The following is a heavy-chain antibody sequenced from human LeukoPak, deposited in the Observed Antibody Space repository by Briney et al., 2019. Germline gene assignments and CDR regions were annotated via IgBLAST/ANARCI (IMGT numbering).Heavy chain of an antibody. CDR1: GFTFDDYA. D-gene: IGHD3-22*01. V-gene: IGHV3-9*01. CDR2: ISWNSGSI. Sequence: GGSLRLSCAASGFTFDDYAMHWVRQAPGKGLEWVSGISWNSGSIGYADSVKGRFTISRDNAKNSLYLQMNSLRAEDTAVYYCARDSYPLYDSSSDDAFDIWGQGTMVTVSS. J-gene: IGHJ3*02. CDR3: ARDSYPLYDSSSDDAFDI.